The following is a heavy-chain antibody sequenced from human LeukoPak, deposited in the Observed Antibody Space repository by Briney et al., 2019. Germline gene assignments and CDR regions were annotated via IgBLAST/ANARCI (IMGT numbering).Heavy chain of an antibody. J-gene: IGHJ4*02. V-gene: IGHV3-53*01. D-gene: IGHD3-3*01. CDR1: GFTVSSNY. CDR2: IYSGGST. Sequence: PGGSLRLSCAASGFTVSSNYMSWVRQAPGKGLEWVSVIYSGGSTYYADSVKGRFTISRHNSKNTLYLQMNSLRAEDTAVYYCAKEGLEWLLLVSHYWGQGTLVTVSS. CDR3: AKEGLEWLLLVSHY.